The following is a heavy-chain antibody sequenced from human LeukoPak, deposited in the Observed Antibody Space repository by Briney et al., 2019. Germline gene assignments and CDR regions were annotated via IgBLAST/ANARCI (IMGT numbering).Heavy chain of an antibody. D-gene: IGHD3-10*01. J-gene: IGHJ4*02. CDR1: GGSISSSSYY. CDR2: IYYSGST. V-gene: IGHV4-39*07. CDR3: ARDPGGTLLWFGEFNFDY. Sequence: PSETLSLTCTVSGGSISSSSYYWGWIRQPPGKGLEWIGSIYYSGSTYYNPSLKSRVTISVDTSKNQFSLKLSSVTAADTAVYYCARDPGGTLLWFGEFNFDYWGQGTLVTVSS.